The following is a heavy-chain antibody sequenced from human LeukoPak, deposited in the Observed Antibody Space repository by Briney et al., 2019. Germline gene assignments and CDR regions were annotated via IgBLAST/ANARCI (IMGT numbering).Heavy chain of an antibody. CDR2: IKCDGSEK. J-gene: IGHJ3*02. V-gene: IGHV3-52*01. Sequence: GGSLRLSCAASGFTFSNSWMHWVCQAPEKGLEWVADIKCDGSEKCYVDSVKGRLTISRDNAKDSLYLQVNSLRAEDMAVYYCVRGVGSSTSCYVRAFDIWGQGTMVTVSS. CDR3: VRGVGSSTSCYVRAFDI. CDR1: GFTFSNSW. D-gene: IGHD2-2*01.